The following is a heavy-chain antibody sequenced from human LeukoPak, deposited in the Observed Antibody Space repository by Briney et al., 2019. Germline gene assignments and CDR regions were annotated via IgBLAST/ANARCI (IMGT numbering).Heavy chain of an antibody. J-gene: IGHJ1*01. V-gene: IGHV1-2*02. Sequence: ASVKVSCKASGYTFTGYYMHWVRQAPGQGLEWMGWINPNSGGTNYAQKFQGRVTMTRDTSISTAYMELSRLRSDDTAVYYCARDLCSSSWYCRFAESFQHWGQGTLVTVSS. CDR2: INPNSGGT. CDR1: GYTFTGYY. D-gene: IGHD6-13*01. CDR3: ARDLCSSSWYCRFAESFQH.